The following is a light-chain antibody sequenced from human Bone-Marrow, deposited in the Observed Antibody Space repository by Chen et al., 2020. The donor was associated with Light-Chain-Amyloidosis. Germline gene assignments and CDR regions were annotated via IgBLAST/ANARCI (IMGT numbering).Light chain of an antibody. CDR3: QSYDSSLSSPV. J-gene: IGLJ2*01. CDR1: SRDVGGYDS. Sequence: QSALTQPRSVSGSPGQSVTISCTGTSRDVGGYDSVSWYQQYPGKAPKLMIYDVSKRPSGVPDRFSASKSGNTASLTISGLQAEDEADYYCQSYDSSLSSPVFGGGTTLTVL. CDR2: DVS. V-gene: IGLV2-11*01.